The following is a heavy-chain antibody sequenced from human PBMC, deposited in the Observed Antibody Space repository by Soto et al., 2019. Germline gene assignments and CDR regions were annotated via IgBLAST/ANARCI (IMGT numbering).Heavy chain of an antibody. CDR3: ARLSYSNYAWFDP. J-gene: IGHJ5*02. D-gene: IGHD4-4*01. V-gene: IGHV4-39*01. CDR2: GST. Sequence: GSTYYTPSLKSRVTISVDTSKNQFSLKLNSVTAADTAVYYCARLSYSNYAWFDPWCQGTLVSVSS.